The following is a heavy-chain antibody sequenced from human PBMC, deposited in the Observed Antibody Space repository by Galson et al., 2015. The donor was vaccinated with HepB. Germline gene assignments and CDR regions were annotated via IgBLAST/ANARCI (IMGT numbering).Heavy chain of an antibody. V-gene: IGHV3-30*12. J-gene: IGHJ4*02. CDR1: GFTFSSYG. CDR3: AKDPAADKAR. CDR2: ISYDGTNK. Sequence: SLRLSCAASGFTFSSYGMHWVRQAPGKGLDWVAVISYDGTNKYHADSVKGRFTISRDKSMNTVYLEMNSLRAEDTAVYYCAKDPAADKARWGQGTLVTVSS. D-gene: IGHD6-13*01.